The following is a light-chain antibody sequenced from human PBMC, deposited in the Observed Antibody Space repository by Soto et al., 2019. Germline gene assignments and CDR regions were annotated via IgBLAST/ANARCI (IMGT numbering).Light chain of an antibody. V-gene: IGKV2D-29*02. J-gene: IGKJ5*01. CDR1: QSLLHITGETF. Sequence: DVVMTQTPLSLSVAPGQPASISCKSSQSLLHITGETFLFWYLQKPGQSPQLLIYEVSTRVSGVPDRFSGSGSGTDFTLEISRVATDDVGIYYCMQSTQLPPNFGQGTRLGIE. CDR3: MQSTQLPPN. CDR2: EVS.